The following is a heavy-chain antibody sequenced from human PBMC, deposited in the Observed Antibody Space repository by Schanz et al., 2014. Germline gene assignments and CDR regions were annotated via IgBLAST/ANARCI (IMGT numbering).Heavy chain of an antibody. J-gene: IGHJ6*02. CDR3: ARDDRAYYYGMDV. V-gene: IGHV1-46*01. D-gene: IGHD3-22*01. Sequence: QVQLVQSGTQVKKPGASMKVSCKASGYTFTTYYMLWVRQAPGQGLEWMGIINPSGGSTRYGQKFQGRITVTTDTSTSTVYLELSSLRSDDTAVYYCARDDRAYYYGMDVWGQGTTVTGSS. CDR2: INPSGGST. CDR1: GYTFTTYY.